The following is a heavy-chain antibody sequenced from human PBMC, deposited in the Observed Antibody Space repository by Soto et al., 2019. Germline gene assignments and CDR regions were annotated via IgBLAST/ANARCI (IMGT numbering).Heavy chain of an antibody. V-gene: IGHV1-18*01. Sequence: QVQLVQSGAAVKKPGASVKVSCKASGYTFTSYGISWVRQDPGQGLEWMGWISAYNGNTNYAQKLQGRVTMTTDTSTSTAYIELRSLRSYDTAVYYCARELEGSGNLHYWGQGTLVTVSS. J-gene: IGHJ4*02. D-gene: IGHD3-10*01. CDR3: ARELEGSGNLHY. CDR1: GYTFTSYG. CDR2: ISAYNGNT.